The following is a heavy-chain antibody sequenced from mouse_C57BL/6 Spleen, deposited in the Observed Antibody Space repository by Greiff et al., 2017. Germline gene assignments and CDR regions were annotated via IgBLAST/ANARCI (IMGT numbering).Heavy chain of an antibody. Sequence: EVQGVESGGGLVKPGGSLKLSCAASGFTFSDYGMHWVRQAPEQGLEWVAYISSGSSTLYYEDTVKGRFTISRDNAKNTLFLQMNSLRSEDTAMDYCARRLGRGAWCAYWGQGTLVTVSA. CDR1: GFTFSDYG. V-gene: IGHV5-17*01. CDR2: ISSGSSTL. J-gene: IGHJ3*01. CDR3: ARRLGRGAWCAY. D-gene: IGHD4-1*01.